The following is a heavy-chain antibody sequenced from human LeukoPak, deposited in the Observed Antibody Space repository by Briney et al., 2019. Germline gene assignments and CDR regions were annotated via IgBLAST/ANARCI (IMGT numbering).Heavy chain of an antibody. CDR2: IYYSGST. CDR3: ARGAYYYDNYFDY. CDR1: GGSISSHY. D-gene: IGHD3-22*01. V-gene: IGHV4-59*11. J-gene: IGHJ4*02. Sequence: PSETLSLTCTVSGGSISSHYWSWIRQPPGKGLERIGYIYYSGSTNYNPSLKSRVTISVDTSKNQFSLKLSSVTAADTAVYYCARGAYYYDNYFDYWGQGTLVTVSS.